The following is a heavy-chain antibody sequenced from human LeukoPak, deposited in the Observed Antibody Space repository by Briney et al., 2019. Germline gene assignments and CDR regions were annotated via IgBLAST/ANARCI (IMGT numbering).Heavy chain of an antibody. CDR1: GGSISSYY. CDR2: IYYSGST. J-gene: IGHJ4*02. V-gene: IGHV4-59*01. CDR3: ARGSHRYNWNYDIPEGPFDY. D-gene: IGHD1-7*01. Sequence: SETLSLTCTVSGGSISSYYWSWIRQPPGKGLEWIGYIYYSGSTNYKPSLKSRVTISVDTSKNQFSLKLSSVTAADTAVYYCARGSHRYNWNYDIPEGPFDYWGQGTLVTVSS.